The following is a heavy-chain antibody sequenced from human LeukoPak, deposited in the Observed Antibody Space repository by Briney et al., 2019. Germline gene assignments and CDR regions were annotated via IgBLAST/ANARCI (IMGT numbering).Heavy chain of an antibody. CDR2: MNPNSGNT. D-gene: IGHD3-22*01. J-gene: IGHJ4*02. Sequence: ASVKVSCKASGYTFTGYYMHWVRQAPGQGLEWMGWMNPNSGNTGYAQKFQGRVTMTRNTSISTAYMELSSLRSEDTAVYYCARGGLGGYYDSSGYYYFDYWGQGTLVTVSS. CDR1: GYTFTGYY. CDR3: ARGGLGGYYDSSGYYYFDY. V-gene: IGHV1-8*02.